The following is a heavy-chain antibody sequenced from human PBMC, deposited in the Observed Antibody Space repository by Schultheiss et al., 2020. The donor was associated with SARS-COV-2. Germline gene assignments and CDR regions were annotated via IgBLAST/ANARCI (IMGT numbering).Heavy chain of an antibody. CDR2: ISGYNGDT. J-gene: IGHJ4*02. D-gene: IGHD1-26*01. Sequence: ASVKVSCKASGNTFTSYGISWVRQAPGQGLEWMGWISGYNGDTNYAQNLQGRVTMTTDTSTSTAYMELRSLRSDDTAVYYCARDGGRYSVPFEHWGQGTLVTVSS. CDR1: GNTFTSYG. V-gene: IGHV1-18*01. CDR3: ARDGGRYSVPFEH.